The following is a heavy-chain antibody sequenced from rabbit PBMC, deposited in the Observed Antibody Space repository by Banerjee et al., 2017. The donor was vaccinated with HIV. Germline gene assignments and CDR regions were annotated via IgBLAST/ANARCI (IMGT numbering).Heavy chain of an antibody. Sequence: QSLEESGGDLVKPGASLTLTCTASGFSFSSSYYMCWVRQAPGKGLEWIACIFAGSSGRPFFASWAKGRFPIPETSSATVALQMASLTAADTATYFCARGDTGSSDYGFNLWGQGTLVTVS. CDR3: ARGDTGSSDYGFNL. CDR2: IFAGSSGRP. V-gene: IGHV1S40*01. J-gene: IGHJ4*01. D-gene: IGHD1-1*01. CDR1: GFSFSSSYY.